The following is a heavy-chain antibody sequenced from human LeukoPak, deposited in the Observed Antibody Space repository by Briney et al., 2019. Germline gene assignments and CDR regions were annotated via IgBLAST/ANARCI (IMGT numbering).Heavy chain of an antibody. Sequence: SETLSLTXTVSGGSISSSSYYWGWIRQPPGKGLEWIGSIYYSGSTYYNPSLKSRVAISVDTSKNQFSLKLSSVTAADTAVYYCARGMYGDYFFDYWGQGTLVTVSS. J-gene: IGHJ4*02. D-gene: IGHD4-17*01. V-gene: IGHV4-39*01. CDR2: IYYSGST. CDR3: ARGMYGDYFFDY. CDR1: GGSISSSSYY.